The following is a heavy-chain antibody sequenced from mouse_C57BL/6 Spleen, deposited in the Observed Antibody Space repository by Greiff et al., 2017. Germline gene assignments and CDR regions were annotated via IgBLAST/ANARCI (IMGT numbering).Heavy chain of an antibody. CDR3: ARIPCTTVVATTVDYFDY. D-gene: IGHD1-1*01. V-gene: IGHV1-81*01. CDR1: GYTFTSYG. Sequence: QVQLQQSGAELARPGASVKLSCKASGYTFTSYGISWVKQRTGQGLEWIGEIYPRSGNTYYNEKFKGKATLTADKSSSTAYMELRSLTSEDSAVYFCARIPCTTVVATTVDYFDYWGQGTTLTVSS. J-gene: IGHJ2*01. CDR2: IYPRSGNT.